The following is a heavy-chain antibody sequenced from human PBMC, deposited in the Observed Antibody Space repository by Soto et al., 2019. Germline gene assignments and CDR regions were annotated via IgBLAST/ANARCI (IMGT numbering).Heavy chain of an antibody. CDR1: GGSITNYY. V-gene: IGHV4-4*07. CDR3: ARDDYKDGGTNWFEP. CDR2: IYTKERT. Sequence: SETLSLTCTVSGGSITNYYWSWIRQPAGKGLEWIGRIYTKERTNYNLSFRNRVTMSVDTSKNQFSLKLDAVTAADTAVYYCARDDYKDGGTNWFEPWGQGTLVTVSS. J-gene: IGHJ5*02. D-gene: IGHD3-16*01.